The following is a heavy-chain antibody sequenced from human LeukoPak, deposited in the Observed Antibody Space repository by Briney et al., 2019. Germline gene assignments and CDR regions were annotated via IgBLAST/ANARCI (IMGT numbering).Heavy chain of an antibody. J-gene: IGHJ4*02. D-gene: IGHD5-12*01. CDR2: INHSGST. Sequence: SSETLSLTCAVYGGSFSGYYWSWIRQPPGKGLEWIGEINHSGSTNYNPSLKSRVTISVDTSKNQFSLKLSSVTAADTAVYYCARHGTDYKIWWLRRHFDYWGQGTLVTVSS. CDR3: ARHGTDYKIWWLRRHFDY. CDR1: GGSFSGYY. V-gene: IGHV4-34*01.